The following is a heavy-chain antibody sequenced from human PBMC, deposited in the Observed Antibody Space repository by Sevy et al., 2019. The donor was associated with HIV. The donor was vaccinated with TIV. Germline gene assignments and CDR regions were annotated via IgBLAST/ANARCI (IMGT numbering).Heavy chain of an antibody. J-gene: IGHJ6*02. Sequence: ASVKVSCKASGFTFSGSALQWVRQARGQRLECIGWIVVGSGNTKYAPQFQERVTFIRDMSTSTAYMELSSLRSEDTAVYYCAADNGSGYIGGGTYYYGMNVWGQGTTVTVSS. V-gene: IGHV1-58*01. CDR2: IVVGSGNT. CDR1: GFTFSGSA. D-gene: IGHD3-3*01. CDR3: AADNGSGYIGGGTYYYGMNV.